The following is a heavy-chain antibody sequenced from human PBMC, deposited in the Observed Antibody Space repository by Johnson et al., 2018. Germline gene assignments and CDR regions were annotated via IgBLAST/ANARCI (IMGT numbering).Heavy chain of an antibody. CDR3: ARDGFGGSSICYFYYMDV. CDR2: ISYDGSNK. Sequence: QVQLQESGGGVVQPGRSLRLSCVASGFIFSNNAMHWVRQAPGKGLEWVAVISYDGSNKSYADSVKGRFTISRDNSKNTLYLQMNSLRTEDTAVYYCARDGFGGSSICYFYYMDVWGKGTTVTVSS. J-gene: IGHJ6*03. CDR1: GFIFSNNA. D-gene: IGHD3-16*01. V-gene: IGHV3-30-3*01.